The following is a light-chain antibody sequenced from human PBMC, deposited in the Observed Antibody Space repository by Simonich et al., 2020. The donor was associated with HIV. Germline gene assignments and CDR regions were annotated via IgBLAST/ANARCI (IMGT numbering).Light chain of an antibody. Sequence: DIQMTQSPSSLSASVGHRVTITCRASQTISSNLNWYQQKPGKAPKLLIYAASSLQSEVPSRFSGSGSGTDFTLTISSLQPDDFATYYCQQSYSTLMYTFGQGTKLEIK. J-gene: IGKJ2*01. CDR1: QTISSN. CDR3: QQSYSTLMYT. CDR2: AAS. V-gene: IGKV1-39*01.